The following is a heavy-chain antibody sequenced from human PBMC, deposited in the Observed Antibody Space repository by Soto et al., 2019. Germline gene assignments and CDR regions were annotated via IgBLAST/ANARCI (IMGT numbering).Heavy chain of an antibody. V-gene: IGHV4-4*07. CDR3: ARGGQDFWSGPFDY. J-gene: IGHJ4*02. CDR2: IDTSGST. D-gene: IGHD3-3*01. CDR1: GGSISNYY. Sequence: LSLTCTVSGGSISNYYCNWIRQPAGKGLEWIGRIDTSGSTNYNPSLKSRVTMSVDTSKQEFSLKLSSVTAADTALYYCARGGQDFWSGPFDYWGRGALVTVSS.